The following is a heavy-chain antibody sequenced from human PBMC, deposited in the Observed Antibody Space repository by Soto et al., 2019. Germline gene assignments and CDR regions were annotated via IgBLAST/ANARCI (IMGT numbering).Heavy chain of an antibody. Sequence: GGSLRLSCAGSGFTFSTYGMNWVRQAPGKGLEWISYISSSSNLIYYADSVKGRFTISRDKAKTSLYLQLNSLRAEDTAVYYCARVASYYVSGTHPYDYWGQGTLVTVSS. CDR3: ARVASYYVSGTHPYDY. V-gene: IGHV3-48*01. CDR1: GFTFSTYG. CDR2: ISSSSNLI. J-gene: IGHJ4*02. D-gene: IGHD3-10*01.